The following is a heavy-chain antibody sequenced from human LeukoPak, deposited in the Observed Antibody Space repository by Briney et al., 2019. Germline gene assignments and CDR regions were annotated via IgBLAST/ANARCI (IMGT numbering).Heavy chain of an antibody. Sequence: GGSLRLSCAASGFTFSSYWMSWVRQAPGKGLEWVANIKQDGSEKYYVDSVKGRFTISRYNAKNSLYLQMNSLRAEDTAVYYCAGRYYDFWSGHYFDYWGQGTLVTVSS. V-gene: IGHV3-7*01. D-gene: IGHD3-3*01. CDR2: IKQDGSEK. CDR1: GFTFSSYW. CDR3: AGRYYDFWSGHYFDY. J-gene: IGHJ4*02.